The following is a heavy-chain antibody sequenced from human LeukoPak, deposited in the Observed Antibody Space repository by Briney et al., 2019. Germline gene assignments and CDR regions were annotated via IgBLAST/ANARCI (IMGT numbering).Heavy chain of an antibody. CDR3: ARAYYDASGPYHY. CDR2: INGGNGNT. J-gene: IGHJ4*02. V-gene: IGHV1-3*01. Sequence: GASVKLSCKASGYIFTSFSVHWVRQAPGQRLEWMGWINGGNGNTKYSQKFQGRVTITRDTSASTVFMELSSLRSEDTAVFYCARAYYDASGPYHYWGQGTLVTVSS. CDR1: GYIFTSFS. D-gene: IGHD3-22*01.